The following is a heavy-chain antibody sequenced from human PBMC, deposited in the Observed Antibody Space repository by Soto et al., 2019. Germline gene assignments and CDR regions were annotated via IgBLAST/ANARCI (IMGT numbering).Heavy chain of an antibody. D-gene: IGHD1-1*01. CDR3: AKHVTDSGTRGYDS. CDR1: GGPITYW. Sequence: QVQLQESGPGLVSPSGTLSLTCAVSGGPITYWLSWVRQSPGKGLEWIGEVSQRGGTNYIPSLKSRVTISIDNSMNQIFLHLTSVTAADTAVYFCAKHVTDSGTRGYDSWGQGILVTVSS. CDR2: VSQRGGT. J-gene: IGHJ5*02. V-gene: IGHV4-4*02.